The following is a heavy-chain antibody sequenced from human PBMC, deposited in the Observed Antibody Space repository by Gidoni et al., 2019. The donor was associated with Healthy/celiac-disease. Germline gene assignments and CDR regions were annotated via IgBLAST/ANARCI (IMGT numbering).Heavy chain of an antibody. Sequence: VQLVQSGAAVKKPGSSVQVSCEASGGTFSSDAISWVRQAPGQGLEWMGGIIPIFGTANYAQKFQGRVTITADESTSTAYMELSSLRSEDTAVYYCARALPPRYSSGRDAFDIWGQGTMVTVSS. V-gene: IGHV1-69*01. J-gene: IGHJ3*02. CDR1: GGTFSSDA. CDR3: ARALPPRYSSGRDAFDI. CDR2: IIPIFGTA. D-gene: IGHD6-19*01.